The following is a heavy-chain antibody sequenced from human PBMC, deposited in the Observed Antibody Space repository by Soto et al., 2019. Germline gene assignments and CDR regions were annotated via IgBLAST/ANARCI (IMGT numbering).Heavy chain of an antibody. Sequence: GGSLGLSCAASGFTFRNAWMNWVRQAPGKGLEWVGRIKSKADGGTIDYAAPVKGRFTISRDDSKNTLYLQMNSLKTEDTAVYYCATEGGWPYYFDYWGQGTLVTVSS. CDR1: GFTFRNAW. V-gene: IGHV3-15*07. CDR2: IKSKADGGTI. J-gene: IGHJ4*02. D-gene: IGHD6-19*01. CDR3: ATEGGWPYYFDY.